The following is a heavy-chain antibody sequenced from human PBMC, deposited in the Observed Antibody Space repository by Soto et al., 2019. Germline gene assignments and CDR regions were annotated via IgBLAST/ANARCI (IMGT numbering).Heavy chain of an antibody. CDR1: GFTFSSYG. D-gene: IGHD3-16*01. CDR3: AKDLDYGMDV. Sequence: GGSLRLSCAASGFTFSSYGMHWVRQAPGKGLEWVAVISYDGSNKYYADSVKGRFTISRDNSKNTLYLQMNSLRAEDTAVYYCAKDLDYGMDVWGQGTTVTVSS. V-gene: IGHV3-30*18. J-gene: IGHJ6*02. CDR2: ISYDGSNK.